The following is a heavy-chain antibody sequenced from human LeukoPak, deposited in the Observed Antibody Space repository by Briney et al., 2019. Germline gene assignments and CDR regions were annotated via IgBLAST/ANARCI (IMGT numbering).Heavy chain of an antibody. V-gene: IGHV1-2*02. CDR2: INPNSGGT. CDR1: GYTFTGYY. CDR3: ARDRGIVVVPAAMTHNWFDP. J-gene: IGHJ5*02. Sequence: ASVKVSCKASGYTFTGYYMHWVRQAPGQGLEWMGWINPNSGGTNCAQKFQGRVTMTRDTSISTAYMELSRLRSDDTAVYYCARDRGIVVVPAAMTHNWFDPWGQGTLVTVSS. D-gene: IGHD2-2*01.